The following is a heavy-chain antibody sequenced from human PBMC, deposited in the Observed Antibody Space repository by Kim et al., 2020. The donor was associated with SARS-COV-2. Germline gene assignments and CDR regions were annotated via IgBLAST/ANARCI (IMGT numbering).Heavy chain of an antibody. CDR3: AKDLVNSSFLAFHI. V-gene: IGHV3-9*01. CDR2: LSWNSGVI. D-gene: IGHD6-6*01. CDR1: GFTFGDFA. J-gene: IGHJ3*02. Sequence: SLRLSCAASGFTFGDFAMHWVRQVPGKGREWFSCLSWNSGVIGYADALKGRFTISRHNAENSLYFQMNNLRAEDTAFYYCAKDLVNSSFLAFHIWGQGTMVTVSS.